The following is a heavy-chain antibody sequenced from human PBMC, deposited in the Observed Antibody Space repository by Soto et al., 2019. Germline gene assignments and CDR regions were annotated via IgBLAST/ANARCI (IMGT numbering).Heavy chain of an antibody. J-gene: IGHJ5*02. CDR2: VYHTGDT. V-gene: IGHV4-4*02. D-gene: IGHD2-21*02. CDR1: GGTVASSHW. CDR3: AREIVTAGGNNYFDP. Sequence: QVQLQESGPRLVKPSGSLSLTCGVSGGTVASSHWWSWVRQSPGGGLEWIGNVYHTGDTNLNPSLQSRVTISVDKSNNQFSLRLNSLTAADTAVYFCAREIVTAGGNNYFDPWGPGTPVTVSS.